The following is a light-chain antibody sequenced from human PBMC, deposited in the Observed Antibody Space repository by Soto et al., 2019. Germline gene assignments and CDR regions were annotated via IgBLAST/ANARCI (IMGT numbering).Light chain of an antibody. CDR2: GAS. J-gene: IGKJ1*01. CDR3: QQYGDSPRT. Sequence: PGERATLSCRASQSVSSSYLAWYHQKPGQAPRLLIYGASSRATGIPDRFSGSGSGTDFTLTISRLEPEDFAVYYCQQYGDSPRTFGQGTKVEIK. V-gene: IGKV3-20*01. CDR1: QSVSSSY.